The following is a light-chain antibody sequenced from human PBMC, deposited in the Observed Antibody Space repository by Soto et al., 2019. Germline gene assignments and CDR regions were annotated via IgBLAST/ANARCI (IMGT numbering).Light chain of an antibody. J-gene: IGKJ1*01. CDR1: QSVSGY. CDR3: QQYGSSPPWT. V-gene: IGKV3-20*01. CDR2: GAS. Sequence: EIGLTQSPATLSLSTGERATLSCRASQSVSGYLAWYQQKPGQAPRLLIYGASNRATGIPDRFSGSGSGTDFTLTISRLEPEDFAVYYCQQYGSSPPWTFGQGTKVDIK.